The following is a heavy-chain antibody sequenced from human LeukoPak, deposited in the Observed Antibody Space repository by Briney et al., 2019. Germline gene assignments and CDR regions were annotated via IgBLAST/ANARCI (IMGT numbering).Heavy chain of an antibody. Sequence: GGSLRLSCAASGFTFSSYEMNWVRQAPGKGLEWVSYISSSGSTIYYADSVKGRFTISRDNAKNSLYLQMDSLRAEDTAVYYCARLYCSGGSCHHSNGVLDYWGQGTLVTVSS. CDR1: GFTFSSYE. CDR3: ARLYCSGGSCHHSNGVLDY. CDR2: ISSSGSTI. V-gene: IGHV3-48*03. J-gene: IGHJ4*02. D-gene: IGHD2-15*01.